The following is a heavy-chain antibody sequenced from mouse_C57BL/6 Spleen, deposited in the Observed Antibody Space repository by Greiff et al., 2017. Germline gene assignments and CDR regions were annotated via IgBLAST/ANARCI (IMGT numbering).Heavy chain of an antibody. CDR3: AIRRDWYFDV. D-gene: IGHD2-12*01. Sequence: QVQLQQPGAELVMPGASVKLSCKASGYTFTSYWMHWVKQRPGQGLEWIGEIDPSDSYTNYNQKFKGKSTLTVDKSSSTAYMKLSSLTSEDSAVYYCAIRRDWYFDVWGTGTTVTVSS. CDR2: IDPSDSYT. CDR1: GYTFTSYW. J-gene: IGHJ1*03. V-gene: IGHV1-69*01.